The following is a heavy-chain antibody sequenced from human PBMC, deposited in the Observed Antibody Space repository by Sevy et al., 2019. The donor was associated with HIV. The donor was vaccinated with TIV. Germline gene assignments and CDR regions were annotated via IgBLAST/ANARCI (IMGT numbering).Heavy chain of an antibody. Sequence: GGSLRLSCAASGFTFSYYTMNWVRQAPGKGLEWVSSISSGSSYMFYADSMKGRFTVSRDNAKNSLFLQMNSLRDEDTALYYYATSTDYYDNSGYDSWGRGTLVTVSS. CDR2: ISSGSSYM. CDR3: ATSTDYYDNSGYDS. CDR1: GFTFSYYT. V-gene: IGHV3-21*03. J-gene: IGHJ4*02. D-gene: IGHD3-22*01.